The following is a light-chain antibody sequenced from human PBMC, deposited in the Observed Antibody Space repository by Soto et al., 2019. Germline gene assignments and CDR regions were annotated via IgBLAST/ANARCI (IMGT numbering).Light chain of an antibody. CDR3: QQSFNAPRT. CDR2: DVS. Sequence: DIQMTQSPSSLSASVGDSVTVTCRASQSIGNYLNWYQQKPGKAPKLLIYDVSTLATGVPSRFSGYGSGTDFTLTIGGLQPKDFATYYCQQSFNAPRTFGQGTKLEIQ. J-gene: IGKJ2*01. V-gene: IGKV1-39*01. CDR1: QSIGNY.